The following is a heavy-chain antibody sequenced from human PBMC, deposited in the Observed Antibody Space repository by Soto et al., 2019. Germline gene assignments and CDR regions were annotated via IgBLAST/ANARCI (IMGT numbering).Heavy chain of an antibody. CDR2: IDPSDSYT. J-gene: IGHJ6*04. CDR3: ARLGACSITGFSTSYYYVLAT. CDR1: GYSFTSYW. V-gene: IGHV5-10-1*01. Sequence: PGAALKTYCKGAGYSFTSYWISWGLQMPRKDLEWMGRIDPSDSYTNYSPSFQGHVTISADKSISTAYLQWSSLKASDTAMYYCARLGACSITGFSTSYYYVLATWGRGPT. D-gene: IGHD2-2*02.